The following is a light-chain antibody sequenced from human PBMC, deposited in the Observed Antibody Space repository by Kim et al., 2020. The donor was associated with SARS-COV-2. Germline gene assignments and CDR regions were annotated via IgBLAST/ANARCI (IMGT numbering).Light chain of an antibody. V-gene: IGLV3-1*01. J-gene: IGLJ2*01. CDR3: QAWDSSTVV. CDR1: KLRDKY. Sequence: VAPGETASITSAGEKLRDKYARCYQQKPGQSPVLVIYHDSKGPSGIPVRFSGSNTGNRANLTISGPQAMDEADYYCQAWDSSTVVFGGGTQLTVL. CDR2: HDS.